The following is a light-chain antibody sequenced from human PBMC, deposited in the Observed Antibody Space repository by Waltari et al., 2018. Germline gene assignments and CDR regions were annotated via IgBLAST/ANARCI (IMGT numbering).Light chain of an antibody. V-gene: IGLV1-47*01. J-gene: IGLJ3*02. CDR2: RSV. Sequence: QSVLTQSPSASGTPGPRVTISCSGSSPNIGSNSVYWYQQLPGTAPKLLIYRSVQRPSGVPARFSGSKSGTSASLAISGLRSEDEGDYYCVAWDDSLSGLWVFGGGTKLTVL. CDR1: SPNIGSNS. CDR3: VAWDDSLSGLWV.